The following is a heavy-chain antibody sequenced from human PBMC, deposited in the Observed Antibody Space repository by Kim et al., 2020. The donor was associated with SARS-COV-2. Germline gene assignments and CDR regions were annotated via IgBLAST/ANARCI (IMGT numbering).Heavy chain of an antibody. CDR1: GFTFSGSA. V-gene: IGHV3-73*01. D-gene: IGHD3-22*01. CDR3: TSRGYYYDSSGYSY. Sequence: GGSLRLSCAASGFTFSGSAMHWVRQASGKGLEWVGRIRSKANSYATAYAASVKGRFTISRDDSKNTAYLQMNSLKTEDTAVYYCTSRGYYYDSSGYSYWGQGTLVTVSS. CDR2: IRSKANSYAT. J-gene: IGHJ4*02.